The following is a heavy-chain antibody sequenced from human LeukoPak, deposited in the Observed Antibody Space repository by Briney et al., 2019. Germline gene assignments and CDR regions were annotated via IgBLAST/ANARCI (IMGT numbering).Heavy chain of an antibody. V-gene: IGHV3-7*01. CDR1: GFTFSSYW. Sequence: GGSLRLSCAASGFTFSSYWMSWVRQAPGKGLEWVANIKQDGSEKYYVDSVKGRFTISRDNAKNSLYLQMNSLRAEDTAVYYCASVPAATDYYYYMDVWGKGTTVTVSS. CDR3: ASVPAATDYYYYMDV. D-gene: IGHD2-2*01. CDR2: IKQDGSEK. J-gene: IGHJ6*03.